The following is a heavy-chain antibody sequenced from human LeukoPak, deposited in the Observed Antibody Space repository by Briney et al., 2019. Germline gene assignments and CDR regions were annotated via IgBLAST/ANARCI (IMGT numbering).Heavy chain of an antibody. CDR3: ARGRHTWYYYDSSGYYYFDY. Sequence: SETLSLTCTVSGGSISSGGYYLSWIRQHPGKGLEWIVYIYYSGSTYYNPSLKSRVTISVDTSKNQFSLKLSSVTAADTAVYYCARGRHTWYYYDSSGYYYFDYWGQGTLVTVSS. CDR1: GGSISSGGYY. CDR2: IYYSGST. D-gene: IGHD3-22*01. J-gene: IGHJ4*02. V-gene: IGHV4-31*03.